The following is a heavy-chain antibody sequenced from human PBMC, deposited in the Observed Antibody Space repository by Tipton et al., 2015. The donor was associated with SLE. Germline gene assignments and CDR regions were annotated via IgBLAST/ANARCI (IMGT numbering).Heavy chain of an antibody. V-gene: IGHV4-61*02. Sequence: TLSLTCTVSGGSFSSGGYYWSWIRQPAGKGLEWIGRIYISGSTYYNPSLKSRVTVSEDTSKNQFSLKLSSVTAADTAVYYCARLKWDLLNVAFDIWGQGTRVTVSS. CDR2: IYISGST. CDR1: GGSFSSGGYY. J-gene: IGHJ3*02. D-gene: IGHD3-10*01. CDR3: ARLKWDLLNVAFDI.